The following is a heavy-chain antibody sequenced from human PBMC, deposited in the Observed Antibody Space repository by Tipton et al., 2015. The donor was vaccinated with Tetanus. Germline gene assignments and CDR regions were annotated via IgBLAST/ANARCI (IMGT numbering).Heavy chain of an antibody. CDR2: IPFDGRNE. CDR3: AKEFQRARIRFFDS. CDR1: GFIFSGYW. Sequence: SLRLSCAASGFIFSGYWMGWVRQAPGKGLEWVAVIPFDGRNERYADSVKGRFIISRDNSKNTLYLQMNSLRPEDTAVYYCAKEFQRARIRFFDSWGQGSQVTASS. D-gene: IGHD2-15*01. J-gene: IGHJ4*02. V-gene: IGHV3-30*18.